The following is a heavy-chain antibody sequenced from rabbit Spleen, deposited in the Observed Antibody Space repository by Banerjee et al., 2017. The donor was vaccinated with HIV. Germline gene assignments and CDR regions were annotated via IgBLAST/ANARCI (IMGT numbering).Heavy chain of an antibody. J-gene: IGHJ6*01. CDR1: GFSSSSGYY. CDR2: IDAGSSGFT. CDR3: ARDTASSFSSYGMDL. Sequence: QSLEESGGDLVKPGASLTLTCTASGFSSSSGYYMCWVRQAPGKELEWIACIDAGSSGFTYFATWAKGRFAISKTSSTTVTLQMTRLTAADTATYFCARDTASSFSSYGMDLWGQGTLVTVS. D-gene: IGHD8-1*01. V-gene: IGHV1S40*01.